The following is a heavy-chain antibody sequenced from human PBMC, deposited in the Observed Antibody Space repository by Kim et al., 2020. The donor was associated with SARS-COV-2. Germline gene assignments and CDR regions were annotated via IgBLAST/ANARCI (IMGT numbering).Heavy chain of an antibody. J-gene: IGHJ4*01. CDR1: GGSFSGYY. D-gene: IGHD3-22*01. CDR3: ARVKYDSSGYYYGVYYFD. CDR2: INHSGST. Sequence: SETLSLTCAVYGGSFSGYYWSWIRQPPGKGLEWIGEINHSGSTNYNPSLKSRVTISVDTSKNQFSLKLSSVTAADTAVYYCARVKYDSSGYYYGVYYFD. V-gene: IGHV4-34*01.